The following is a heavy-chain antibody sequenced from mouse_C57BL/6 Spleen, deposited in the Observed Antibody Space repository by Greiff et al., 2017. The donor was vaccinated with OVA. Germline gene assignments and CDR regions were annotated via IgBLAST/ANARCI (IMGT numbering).Heavy chain of an antibody. CDR1: GYTFTSYW. D-gene: IGHD2-5*01. J-gene: IGHJ3*01. Sequence: QVQLQQPGAELVMPGASVKLSCKASGYTFTSYWMHWVKQRPGQGLAWIGEIDPSDSYTNYNQKFKGKSTLTVDKSSSTAYMQLSSLTSEDSAVYYCARGDSNYPFAYWGQGTLVTVSA. CDR3: ARGDSNYPFAY. CDR2: IDPSDSYT. V-gene: IGHV1-69*01.